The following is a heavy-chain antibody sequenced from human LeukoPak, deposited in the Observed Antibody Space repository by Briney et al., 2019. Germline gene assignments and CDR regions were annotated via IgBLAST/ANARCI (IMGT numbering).Heavy chain of an antibody. J-gene: IGHJ4*02. CDR1: GASLSTYY. D-gene: IGHD2-2*01. Sequence: SETLSLTCTVSGASLSTYYWTWIRQPPGKGLEWIGYINYNGRTNYNPSLMSRVTISIDTSKNQFSLKLSSVTAADTAVYYCARGVRYCSSTSCYYFDYWGQGTLVTVSS. V-gene: IGHV4-59*12. CDR3: ARGVRYCSSTSCYYFDY. CDR2: INYNGRT.